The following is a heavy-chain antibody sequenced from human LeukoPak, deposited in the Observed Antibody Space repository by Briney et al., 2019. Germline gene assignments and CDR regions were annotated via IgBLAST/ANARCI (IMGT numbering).Heavy chain of an antibody. V-gene: IGHV3-30*18. J-gene: IGHJ3*02. D-gene: IGHD3-10*01. CDR2: ISYDGSNK. Sequence: GRSLRLSCAASEFTFSSYGMHWVRQAPGKGLEWVAVISYDGSNKYYADSVRGRFTISRDNSKNTLYLQMNSLRAKDTAVYYCAKDYYGHVLYGSGSYTSLDAFDIWGQGTMVTVYS. CDR1: EFTFSSYG. CDR3: AKDYYGHVLYGSGSYTSLDAFDI.